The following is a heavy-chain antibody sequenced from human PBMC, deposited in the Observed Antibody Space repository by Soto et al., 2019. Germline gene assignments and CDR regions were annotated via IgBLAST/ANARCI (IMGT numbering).Heavy chain of an antibody. CDR2: IWYDGSNK. Sequence: GGSLRLSCAASGFTFSSYGMHWVRQAPGKGLEWVAVIWYDGSNKYYADSVKGRFTISRDNSKNTLYPQMNSLRAEDTAVYYCARARRYDSSGYYYVGYYFDYWGQGTLVTVSS. J-gene: IGHJ4*02. D-gene: IGHD3-22*01. CDR1: GFTFSSYG. CDR3: ARARRYDSSGYYYVGYYFDY. V-gene: IGHV3-33*01.